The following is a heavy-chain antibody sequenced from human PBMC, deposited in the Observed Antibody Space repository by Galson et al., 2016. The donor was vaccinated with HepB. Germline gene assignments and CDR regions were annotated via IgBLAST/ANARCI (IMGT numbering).Heavy chain of an antibody. J-gene: IGHJ3*02. Sequence: SLRLSCAASGFPFSSYAMHWVRQAPGKGLEWVAVISYDGRNSYADSVKGRFTISRDNSRSTLYLQMNSLRAEDTAVYYCARVSRPQGRNGFGAFAIWGQGTMLTVSS. V-gene: IGHV3-30-3*01. CDR3: ARVSRPQGRNGFGAFAI. D-gene: IGHD3-3*01. CDR2: ISYDGRN. CDR1: GFPFSSYA.